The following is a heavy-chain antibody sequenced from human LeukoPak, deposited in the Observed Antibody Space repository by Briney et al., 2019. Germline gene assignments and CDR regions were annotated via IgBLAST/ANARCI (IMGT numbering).Heavy chain of an antibody. CDR3: VRGINPADY. J-gene: IGHJ4*02. CDR2: IYTSGST. CDR1: GGSISSGSYY. V-gene: IGHV4-61*02. Sequence: SETLSLTCTVSGGSISSGSYYWSWIRQPAGKGLEWIGRIYTSGSTNYNPSLKSRVTISVDTSKNQFSLKLSSVTAADTAVYYCVRGINPADYWGQGTLVTVSS. D-gene: IGHD1-14*01.